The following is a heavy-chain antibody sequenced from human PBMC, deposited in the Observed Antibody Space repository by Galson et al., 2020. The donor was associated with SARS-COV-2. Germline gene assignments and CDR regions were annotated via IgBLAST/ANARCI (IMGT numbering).Heavy chain of an antibody. Sequence: SVKVSCKTSGGTLSSYAISWVRQAPGQGLEWMGGIIPIFNIANYAQKFQGRVTITADVSKSTAYIDLSSLRSEDPAVYSCVCGYYDSSGYAHTRGAFEIWGQGTRVTVSS. CDR2: IIPIFNIA. CDR1: GGTLSSYA. V-gene: IGHV1-69*13. CDR3: VCGYYDSSGYAHTRGAFEI. D-gene: IGHD3-22*01. J-gene: IGHJ3*02.